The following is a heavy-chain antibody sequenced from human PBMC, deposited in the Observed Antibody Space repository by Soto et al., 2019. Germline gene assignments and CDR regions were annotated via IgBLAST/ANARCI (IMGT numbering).Heavy chain of an antibody. CDR2: IATYNSNR. J-gene: IGHJ5*02. V-gene: IGHV1-18*01. D-gene: IGHD3-10*02. Sequence: HLVQSGPEAKKPGASVTISCKTTGDTFTNFGLSWVRQAPGQGLEWMGWIATYNSNRNYAQKFQGRLTLSPDTSTSTAYMELKSLQHDDTAVYYCARVVRGVVNWFDPWGQGTLVTVSS. CDR1: GDTFTNFG. CDR3: ARVVRGVVNWFDP.